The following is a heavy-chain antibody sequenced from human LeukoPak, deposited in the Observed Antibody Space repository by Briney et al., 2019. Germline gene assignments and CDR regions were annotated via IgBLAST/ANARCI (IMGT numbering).Heavy chain of an antibody. CDR1: GGSISSYY. D-gene: IGHD5-24*01. CDR2: IYYSGST. Sequence: KPSETLSLTCTVSGGSISSYYWSWIRQPPGKGLEGIGYIYYSGSTNYNPSLKSRVTISVDTSKNQFSLKLSPVTAADTAVYYCARVERWLQLNYWGQGTLVTVSS. J-gene: IGHJ4*02. CDR3: ARVERWLQLNY. V-gene: IGHV4-59*01.